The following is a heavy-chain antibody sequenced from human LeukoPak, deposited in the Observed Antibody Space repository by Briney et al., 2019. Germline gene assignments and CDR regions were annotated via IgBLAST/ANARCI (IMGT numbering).Heavy chain of an antibody. CDR3: ARGERPITMIVVVINNPPYFDY. CDR1: GGSFSGYY. V-gene: IGHV4-34*01. Sequence: PSETLSLTCAVYGGSFSGYYWSWIRQPPGNGLALIGEINHSGSTNYNPSLKSRVTISVDTSKNQFSLKLSSVTAADTAVYYCARGERPITMIVVVINNPPYFDYWGQGTLVTVSS. J-gene: IGHJ4*02. D-gene: IGHD3-22*01. CDR2: INHSGST.